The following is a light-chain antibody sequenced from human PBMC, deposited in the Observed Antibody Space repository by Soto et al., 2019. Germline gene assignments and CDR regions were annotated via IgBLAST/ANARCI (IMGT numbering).Light chain of an antibody. CDR2: DTS. Sequence: QTVVTQEPSLTVSPGGTVTLTCGSSTGAVTCGHYPYWFQQKPGQAPRTLIYDTSNKHSWTPARFSGSLLGGKAALTLSGAQPEDEAEYYCLLSYSGARSEVVFGGGTKLTVL. V-gene: IGLV7-46*01. CDR3: LLSYSGARSEVV. CDR1: TGAVTCGHY. J-gene: IGLJ2*01.